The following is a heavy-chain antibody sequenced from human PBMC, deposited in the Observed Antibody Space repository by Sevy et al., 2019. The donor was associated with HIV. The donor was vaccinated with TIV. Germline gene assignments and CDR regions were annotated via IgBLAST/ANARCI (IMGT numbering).Heavy chain of an antibody. CDR1: GFTFSRYD. Sequence: GESLKISCAASGFTFSRYDMHWVRQVTGKGLEGVAAIGTLHDTFYADSVKGRFTISRESVTQSLFLQMNSLLVGDTAVYDGARGYGGNGPGRDDAFDIWGQGTMVTVSS. J-gene: IGHJ3*02. CDR2: IGTLHDT. CDR3: ARGYGGNGPGRDDAFDI. V-gene: IGHV3-13*04. D-gene: IGHD3-10*01.